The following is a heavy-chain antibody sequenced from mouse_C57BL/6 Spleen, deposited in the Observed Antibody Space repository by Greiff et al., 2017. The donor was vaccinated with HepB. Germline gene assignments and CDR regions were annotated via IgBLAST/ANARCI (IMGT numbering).Heavy chain of an antibody. J-gene: IGHJ3*01. CDR1: GYTFTSYN. Sequence: QVQLKESGAELVRPGASVKMSCKASGYTFTSYNMHWVKQTPRQGLEWIGAIYPGNGDTSYNQKFKGKATLTVDKSSSTAYMQLSSLTSEDSAVYFCARGDYYGSKKTWFAYWGQGTLVTVSA. V-gene: IGHV1-12*01. CDR3: ARGDYYGSKKTWFAY. D-gene: IGHD1-1*01. CDR2: IYPGNGDT.